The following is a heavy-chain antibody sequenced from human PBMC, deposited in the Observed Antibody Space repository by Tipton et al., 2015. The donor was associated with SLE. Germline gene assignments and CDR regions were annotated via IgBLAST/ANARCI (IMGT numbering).Heavy chain of an antibody. CDR3: ARMSSGWSVGAFDI. J-gene: IGHJ3*02. V-gene: IGHV4-34*01. Sequence: TLSLTCAVYGGSFSGYYWSWIRQPPGKGLEWIGEINHSGSTNYNPSLKSRVTISVDTSKNQFSLKLSSVTAADTAVYYYARMSSGWSVGAFDIWGQGRMVTVSS. CDR1: GGSFSGYY. CDR2: INHSGST. D-gene: IGHD6-13*01.